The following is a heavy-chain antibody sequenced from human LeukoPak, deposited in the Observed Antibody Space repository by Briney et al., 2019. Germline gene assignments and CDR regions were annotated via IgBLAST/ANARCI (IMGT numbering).Heavy chain of an antibody. CDR1: GFSFSNAW. Sequence: GGSLRLSCAASGFSFSNAWMSWVRQAPEKGLEWVGRIKSNPDGGTTDYAAPVKGRFTISRDDSKNTLYLQMNSLKTEDTAVYYCATGERGNWNHLFDYWGQGTLVTVSS. D-gene: IGHD1-14*01. V-gene: IGHV3-15*01. CDR2: IKSNPDGGTT. J-gene: IGHJ4*02. CDR3: ATGERGNWNHLFDY.